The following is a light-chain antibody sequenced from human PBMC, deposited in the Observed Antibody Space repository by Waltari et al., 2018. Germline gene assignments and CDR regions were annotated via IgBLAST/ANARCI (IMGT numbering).Light chain of an antibody. V-gene: IGLV2-14*01. J-gene: IGLJ2*01. Sequence: QSALTQPASVSGSPGQSITISCTGTSSDVGGYNYVSWYQQHPGKAPKLMIYDVSNRPSVCSNRLSGSKSGNTASLTISGLQAEDEAEFYCSSYTSTDVVFGGGTKLTVL. CDR2: DVS. CDR1: SSDVGGYNY. CDR3: SSYTSTDVV.